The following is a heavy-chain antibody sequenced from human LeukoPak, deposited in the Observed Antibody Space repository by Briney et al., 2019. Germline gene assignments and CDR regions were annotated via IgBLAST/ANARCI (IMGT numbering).Heavy chain of an antibody. CDR3: ARDSHIAGVAYYFDY. CDR1: GYTFTNYY. Sequence: GASVKVSCKASGYTFTNYYMFWVRQAPGQGLEWMGRINPSGGSTSYAQKFQGRVTMTTDTSTSTAYMELRSLRSDDTAVYFCARDSHIAGVAYYFDYWGQGTLVTVSS. V-gene: IGHV1-46*01. CDR2: INPSGGST. D-gene: IGHD6-13*01. J-gene: IGHJ4*02.